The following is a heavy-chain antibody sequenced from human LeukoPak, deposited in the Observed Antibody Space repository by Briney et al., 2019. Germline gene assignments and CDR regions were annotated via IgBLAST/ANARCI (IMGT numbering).Heavy chain of an antibody. Sequence: PSETLSLTCTVSGGSISSSSYYWSWIRQPPGKGLEWIGEINHSGSTNYNPSLKSRVTILVDTSKNQFSLKLSSVTAADTAVYYCARDHSSSWHRRSYGMDVWGQGTTVTVSS. CDR1: GGSISSSSYY. V-gene: IGHV4-39*07. CDR3: ARDHSSSWHRRSYGMDV. CDR2: INHSGST. J-gene: IGHJ6*02. D-gene: IGHD6-13*01.